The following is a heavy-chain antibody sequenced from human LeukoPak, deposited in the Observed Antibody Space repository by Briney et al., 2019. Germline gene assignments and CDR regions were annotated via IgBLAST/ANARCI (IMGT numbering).Heavy chain of an antibody. Sequence: GRSLRFSCAASGFTFSSYGMHWVRQAPGKGLEWVAVISYDGSNKYYADSVKGRFTISRDNSKNTLYLQMNSLRAEDTAVYYCAKDKVPAAYYYGMDVWGKGTTVTVSS. CDR3: AKDKVPAAYYYGMDV. CDR1: GFTFSSYG. CDR2: ISYDGSNK. J-gene: IGHJ6*04. V-gene: IGHV3-30*18. D-gene: IGHD2-2*01.